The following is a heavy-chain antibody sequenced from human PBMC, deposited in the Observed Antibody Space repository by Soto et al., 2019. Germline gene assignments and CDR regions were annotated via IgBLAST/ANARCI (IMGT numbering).Heavy chain of an antibody. J-gene: IGHJ6*03. CDR3: AKTYYDFWSEEYYYYMDV. D-gene: IGHD3-3*01. CDR2: IYYSGST. CDR1: GASISSYY. V-gene: IGHV4-59*01. Sequence: PSETLSLTCTVSGASISSYYWSWIRQPPGKGLEWIGYIYYSGSTNYNPSLKGRVTISIDTSKNQFSLKLSSVTAADAAVYYCAKTYYDFWSEEYYYYMDVWGKGTTVTVSS.